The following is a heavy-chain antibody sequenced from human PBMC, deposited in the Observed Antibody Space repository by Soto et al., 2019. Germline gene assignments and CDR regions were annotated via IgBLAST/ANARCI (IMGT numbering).Heavy chain of an antibody. CDR3: ARRCSSSTSPYYYYAMDV. CDR2: INHSGST. J-gene: IGHJ6*02. D-gene: IGHD6-6*01. V-gene: IGHV4-34*01. CDR1: GGGFSGDF. Sequence: SETLFPPRGVYGGGFSGDFLSRIPPPPGKVLEWIGEINHSGSTNYNPSLESRVTMSVDTSKKQFSLKLTSVTAADTAVYYCARRCSSSTSPYYYYAMDVWGQGTTVTVSS.